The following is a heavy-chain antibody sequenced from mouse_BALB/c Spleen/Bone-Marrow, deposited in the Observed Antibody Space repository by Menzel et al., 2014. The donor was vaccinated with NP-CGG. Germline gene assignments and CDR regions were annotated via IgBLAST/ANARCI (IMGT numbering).Heavy chain of an antibody. CDR3: ARSTGTAPYFYAMDY. CDR1: GYTFTSNW. D-gene: IGHD4-1*02. V-gene: IGHV1S81*02. Sequence: QVQLKESGAELVKPGASVKLSCKAAGYTFTSNWMHWVKQRPGQGLEWIGETNPSNGRSNYNEKFKSKATLTVDKSSSTACMHLSSLTSEDSAVYYCARSTGTAPYFYAMDYWGQGTSVTVSS. CDR2: TNPSNGRS. J-gene: IGHJ4*01.